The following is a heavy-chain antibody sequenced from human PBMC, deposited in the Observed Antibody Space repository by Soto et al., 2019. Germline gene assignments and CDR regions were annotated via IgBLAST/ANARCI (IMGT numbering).Heavy chain of an antibody. J-gene: IGHJ6*02. CDR1: GGSISSSNW. CDR2: IYHSGST. Sequence: QVQLQESGPGLVKPSGTLSLTCAVSGGSISSSNWWSWVRQPPGKGLEWIGEIYHSGSTNYNPSPKSRVTISVDKSKNKSSLKLSSVTAADTAVYYCARDGIVVAGTYYYYYGMDVWGQGTTVTVSS. D-gene: IGHD6-19*01. V-gene: IGHV4-4*02. CDR3: ARDGIVVAGTYYYYYGMDV.